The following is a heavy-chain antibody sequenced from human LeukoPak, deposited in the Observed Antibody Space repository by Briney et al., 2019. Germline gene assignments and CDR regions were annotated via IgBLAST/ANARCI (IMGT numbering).Heavy chain of an antibody. CDR3: ARVSGSGSLSIVDY. D-gene: IGHD3-10*01. J-gene: IGHJ4*02. Sequence: SETLSLTCTVSGGSINSTNYNWGWIRQPPRRGPEWLASVYYSGLTYYNSSLKSRVSISVDTSKNQFSLKLSSVTAADTAVYYCARVSGSGSLSIVDYWGQGTLVTVSS. CDR2: VYYSGLT. V-gene: IGHV4-39*07. CDR1: GGSINSTNYN.